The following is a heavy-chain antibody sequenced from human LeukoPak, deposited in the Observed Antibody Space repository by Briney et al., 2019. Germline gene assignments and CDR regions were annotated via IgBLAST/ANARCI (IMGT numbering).Heavy chain of an antibody. V-gene: IGHV3-9*01. CDR1: GFTFDDYA. J-gene: IGHJ3*02. Sequence: GGSLRLSCAASGFTFDDYAMHWVRQAPGKGLEWVSGISWNSGSIGYADSVKGRFTISRDNATNTLYLQMNSLRAEDTAVCYCARGGAVGTTTVAFDIWGQGTMVTVSS. CDR2: ISWNSGSI. D-gene: IGHD1-26*01. CDR3: ARGGAVGTTTVAFDI.